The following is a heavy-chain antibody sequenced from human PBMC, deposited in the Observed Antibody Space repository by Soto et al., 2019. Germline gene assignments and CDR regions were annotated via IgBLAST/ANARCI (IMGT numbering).Heavy chain of an antibody. CDR1: GYTFTGYY. CDR3: ARGYYYDSSGYYYGYYFDY. CDR2: INPNSGGT. V-gene: IGHV1-2*02. Sequence: ASVKVSCKASGYTFTGYYMHWVRQAPGQGXEWMGWINPNSGGTNYAQKFQGRVTMTRDTSISTAYMELSKLRSDDTAVYYCARGYYYDSSGYYYGYYFDYWGQGTLVTVSS. D-gene: IGHD3-22*01. J-gene: IGHJ4*02.